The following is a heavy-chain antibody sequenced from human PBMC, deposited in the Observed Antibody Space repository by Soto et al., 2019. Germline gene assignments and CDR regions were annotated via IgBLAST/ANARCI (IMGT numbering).Heavy chain of an antibody. Sequence: GGSLRLSCAASGFTFSSYAMSWVRQEPGKGLLWVSRINTDGSVTSYADSVKGRFTISRDNAKNSLYLQMNSLRAEDTAVYYCASSASPDAYWGQGTLVTVSS. CDR1: GFTFSSYA. V-gene: IGHV3-74*01. CDR2: INTDGSVT. J-gene: IGHJ4*02. D-gene: IGHD1-26*01. CDR3: ASSASPDAY.